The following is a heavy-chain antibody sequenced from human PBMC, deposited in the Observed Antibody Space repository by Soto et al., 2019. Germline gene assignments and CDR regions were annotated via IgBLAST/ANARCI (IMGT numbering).Heavy chain of an antibody. D-gene: IGHD6-13*01. V-gene: IGHV4-4*02. CDR3: ATSGYSSSWYGTGFDY. CDR1: GGSISSSNW. Sequence: SETLSLTCAVSGGSISSSNWWSWVRQPPGKGLEWIGEIYHSGSTNYNPSLKSRVTISVYKSKNQFSLKLSSVTAADTAVYYCATSGYSSSWYGTGFDYWGQGTLVTVSS. J-gene: IGHJ4*02. CDR2: IYHSGST.